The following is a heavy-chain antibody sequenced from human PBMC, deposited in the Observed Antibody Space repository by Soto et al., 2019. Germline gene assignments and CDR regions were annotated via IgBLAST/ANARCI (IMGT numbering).Heavy chain of an antibody. V-gene: IGHV4-34*01. CDR3: AREGPQEPPRLVYCSWSYYKFSLLDN. CDR1: VGSLSGYY. D-gene: IGHD3-10*01. CDR2: INHSGST. J-gene: IGHJ4*02. Sequence: PSETLSLTCAVYVGSLSGYYLSCIRQPPGKGLEWIGEINHSGSTNYNPSLKSRVTISVDTSKNQFSLKLSSVTAADTAVYYCAREGPQEPPRLVYCSWSYYKFSLLDNRGQGTLVTVSS.